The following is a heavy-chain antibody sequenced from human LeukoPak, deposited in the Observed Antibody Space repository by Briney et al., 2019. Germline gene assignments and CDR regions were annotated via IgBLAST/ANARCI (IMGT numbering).Heavy chain of an antibody. V-gene: IGHV3-23*01. J-gene: IGHJ4*02. CDR1: GFSFNNYA. D-gene: IGHD4-23*01. Sequence: GALRLSCAASGFSFNNYAMSWVRKAPGKGLEWVSAISTTGGSPYYADSVKGRFTVSRDNSKNKLSLQMDSLRVEDTALYYCAKDWTTVVTPKGYYFDSWGQGTLVTVSS. CDR2: ISTTGGSP. CDR3: AKDWTTVVTPKGYYFDS.